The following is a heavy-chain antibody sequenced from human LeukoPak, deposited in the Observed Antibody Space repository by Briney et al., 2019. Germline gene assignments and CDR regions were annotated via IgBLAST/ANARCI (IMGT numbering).Heavy chain of an antibody. CDR2: IYYSGST. J-gene: IGHJ4*02. Sequence: ASETLSLTCTVSGGSISSYYWSWIRQPPGKGLEWIGYIYYSGSTNYNPSLKSRVTISVDTSKNQFSLKLSSVTAADTAVYYCARADGWFGELLYYYFDYWGQGTLVTVSS. CDR1: GGSISSYY. V-gene: IGHV4-59*01. D-gene: IGHD3-10*01. CDR3: ARADGWFGELLYYYFDY.